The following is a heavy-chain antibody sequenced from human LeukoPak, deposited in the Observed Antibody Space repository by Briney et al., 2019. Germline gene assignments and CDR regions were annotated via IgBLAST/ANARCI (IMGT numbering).Heavy chain of an antibody. CDR1: GFTFSSYA. Sequence: GGSLRLSCAASGFTFSSYAMTWVRQAPGKGLEWVSTISDSGARTNYADSAKGRFTISRDNSMNTLYLQMNSLRADDTAVYYCPSDYFLDYGGQGTLVTVSS. D-gene: IGHD6-25*01. J-gene: IGHJ4*02. CDR3: PSDYFLDY. CDR2: ISDSGART. V-gene: IGHV3-23*01.